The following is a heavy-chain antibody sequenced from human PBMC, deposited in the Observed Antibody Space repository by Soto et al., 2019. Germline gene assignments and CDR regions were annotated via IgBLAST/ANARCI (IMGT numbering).Heavy chain of an antibody. Sequence: QVQLVQSGAEVKKPGSSVKVSCKASGGTFSSYAISWVRQAPGQGLELMGAVIPICGTTNYAQKFQGRVTIIANESTITAYMELSSLRSEDTAVYYCARTIGLSNVDPHYYCMDVWGQGTTVTVSS. J-gene: IGHJ6*02. CDR1: GGTFSSYA. CDR2: VIPICGTT. V-gene: IGHV1-69*12. CDR3: ARTIGLSNVDPHYYCMDV. D-gene: IGHD3-3*01.